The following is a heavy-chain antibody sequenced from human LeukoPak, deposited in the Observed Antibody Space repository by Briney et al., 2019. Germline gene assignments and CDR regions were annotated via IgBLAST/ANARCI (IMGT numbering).Heavy chain of an antibody. V-gene: IGHV1-46*01. CDR2: VHPNGDNR. CDR1: GYDITSYY. Sequence: GASVKVSCKASGYDITSYYMHWVRQAPGQGLEWMGTVHPNGDNRTYAQRFQGRVTMTRDTSTSTVYVDLSSLRSEDTAVYYCAREAIAAGKNFDYWGQGTQVTVSS. J-gene: IGHJ4*02. D-gene: IGHD6-25*01. CDR3: AREAIAAGKNFDY.